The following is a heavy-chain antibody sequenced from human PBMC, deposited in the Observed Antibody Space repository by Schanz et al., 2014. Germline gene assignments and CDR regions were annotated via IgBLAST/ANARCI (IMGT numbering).Heavy chain of an antibody. D-gene: IGHD2-2*01. CDR2: ISSASSTI. V-gene: IGHV3-48*01. Sequence: ERLVESGGGVVQPGRSLRLSCAASGFIFSSYSMNWVRQAPGKGLEWVSYISSASSTINYADSVKGRFTISRDNAKNSLFLQMNSLRAEDTAVYYCARAGYDADNWFDPWGQGTLVTVSS. J-gene: IGHJ5*02. CDR3: ARAGYDADNWFDP. CDR1: GFIFSSYS.